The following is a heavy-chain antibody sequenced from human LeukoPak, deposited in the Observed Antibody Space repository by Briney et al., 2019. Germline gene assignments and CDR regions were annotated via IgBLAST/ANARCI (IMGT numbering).Heavy chain of an antibody. CDR1: GFTFSDYY. CDR3: ATLPGYCSSTSCYRDYYYMDV. V-gene: IGHV3-11*04. D-gene: IGHD2-2*01. Sequence: TGGSLRLSCAASGFTFSDYYMSWIRQAPGKGLEWVSYISSSGSTIYYADSVKGRFTISRDNAKNSLYLQMNSLRAEDTAVYYCATLPGYCSSTSCYRDYYYMDVWGKGTTVTDSS. CDR2: ISSSGSTI. J-gene: IGHJ6*03.